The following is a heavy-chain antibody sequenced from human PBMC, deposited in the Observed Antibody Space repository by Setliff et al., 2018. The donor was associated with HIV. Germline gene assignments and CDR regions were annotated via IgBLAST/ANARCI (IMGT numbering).Heavy chain of an antibody. D-gene: IGHD1-20*01. CDR3: ARNVPGILPRWVGFDP. Sequence: ASVKVSCKASGYTFTGYYMHWVRQAPGQGLEWMGWINPDSGGTNLAQKFLGRVTLTRDTSISTAYMELSRLRSDGTAVYYCARNVPGILPRWVGFDPWGQGTLVTVSS. CDR1: GYTFTGYY. J-gene: IGHJ5*02. V-gene: IGHV1-2*02. CDR2: INPDSGGT.